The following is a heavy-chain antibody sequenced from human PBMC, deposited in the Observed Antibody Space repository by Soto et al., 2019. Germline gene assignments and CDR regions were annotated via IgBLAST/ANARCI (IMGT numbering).Heavy chain of an antibody. D-gene: IGHD6-19*01. CDR3: ARDLGLGGAVAGTGMGMDV. CDR1: AFTLTSYA. J-gene: IGHJ6*02. Sequence: GGTLRRPCSPAAFTLTSYAMHWVRQAPGKGLEWVAVIWYDGSNKYYADSVKGRFTISRDNSKTTLYLQMNRLRAEDTVVYYCARDLGLGGAVAGTGMGMDVWGQGTTVAVSS. V-gene: IGHV3-33*01. CDR2: IWYDGSNK.